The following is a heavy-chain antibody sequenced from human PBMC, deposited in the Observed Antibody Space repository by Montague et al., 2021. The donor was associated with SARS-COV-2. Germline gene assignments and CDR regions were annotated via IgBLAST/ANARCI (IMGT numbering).Heavy chain of an antibody. D-gene: IGHD3-3*01. CDR3: AREPESTITIFGVVSRYGMDV. CDR2: IDYSGST. J-gene: IGHJ6*02. CDR1: GGSISSGGYY. V-gene: IGHV4-31*03. Sequence: TLSLTCTVSGGSISSGGYYWSWIREHPGKGLEWIGYIDYSGSTYYXWCVKSRVTISVDTSKNQFSLKLSSVTAADTAVYYCAREPESTITIFGVVSRYGMDVWGQGTTVTVSS.